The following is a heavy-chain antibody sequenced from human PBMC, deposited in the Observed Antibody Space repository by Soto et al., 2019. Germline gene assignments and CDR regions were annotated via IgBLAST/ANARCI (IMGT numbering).Heavy chain of an antibody. CDR2: MYNTGST. V-gene: IGHV4-59*08. CDR1: GGSISGYY. J-gene: IGHJ4*02. D-gene: IGHD2-15*01. Sequence: SETLSLTCTVSGGSISGYYWSWIRQPPGKGLEWIGYMYNTGSTVYNPSFKSRVTISVDTSKNQFSLKLTSVTAADTAVYYCARLGGFFQALDSWGQGTLVTVSS. CDR3: ARLGGFFQALDS.